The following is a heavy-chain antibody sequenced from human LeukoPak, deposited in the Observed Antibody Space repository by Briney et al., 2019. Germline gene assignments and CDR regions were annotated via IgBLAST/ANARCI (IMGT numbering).Heavy chain of an antibody. J-gene: IGHJ3*02. CDR3: ARGPGSFSKEAFDM. D-gene: IGHD3-10*01. Sequence: SETLSLTCTVSGGSISSYYWSWIRQPPGKGLEWIGYIYYSGTTNYNPSLKSRVTISIDTSKNQFSLNLSSVTAADTAVYYCARGPGSFSKEAFDMWGQGTMVTVSS. CDR2: IYYSGTT. CDR1: GGSISSYY. V-gene: IGHV4-59*08.